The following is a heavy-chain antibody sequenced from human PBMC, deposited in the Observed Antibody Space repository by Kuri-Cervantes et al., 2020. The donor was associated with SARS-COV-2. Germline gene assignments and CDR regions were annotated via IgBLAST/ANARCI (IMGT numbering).Heavy chain of an antibody. V-gene: IGHV3-33*08. Sequence: GESLKISCVASGCPFRNYVIHWVRQAPGKGLEWVAVIWYDGENEYYAGSVKGRFTISRDKSKNTWYLQMNSLRPEDTAVYYCSKPGSLRGIIREDQHGLDVWGQGTTVTVSS. CDR1: GCPFRNYV. CDR2: IWYDGENE. CDR3: SKPGSLRGIIREDQHGLDV. D-gene: IGHD3-10*01. J-gene: IGHJ6*02.